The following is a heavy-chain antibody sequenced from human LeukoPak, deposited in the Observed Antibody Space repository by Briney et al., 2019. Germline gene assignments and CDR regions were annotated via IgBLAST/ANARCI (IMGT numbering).Heavy chain of an antibody. J-gene: IGHJ4*02. Sequence: GASVKVSCKASGYTFTSYDINWVRQATGQGLEWMGWMNPNSGNTGYAQKFQGRVTMTRDTSISTAYMELSRLRSDDTAVYYCARYSLGYYDSSGYPDYWGQGTLVTVSS. CDR3: ARYSLGYYDSSGYPDY. CDR2: MNPNSGNT. CDR1: GYTFTSYD. D-gene: IGHD3-22*01. V-gene: IGHV1-8*02.